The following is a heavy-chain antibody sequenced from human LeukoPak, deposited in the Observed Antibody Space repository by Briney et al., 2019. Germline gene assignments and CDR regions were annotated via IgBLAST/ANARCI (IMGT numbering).Heavy chain of an antibody. D-gene: IGHD2-15*01. J-gene: IGHJ4*02. V-gene: IGHV5-51*01. Sequence: GESLKISCKGPGYSFTSYWIGWVRQMPGKGLEWMGIIYPGDSDTRYSPSFQGQVTISADKSFSTAYLQWSSLKASDTAMYYCARRYCSGGSCYGTFDYWGQGTLVTVSS. CDR1: GYSFTSYW. CDR3: ARRYCSGGSCYGTFDY. CDR2: IYPGDSDT.